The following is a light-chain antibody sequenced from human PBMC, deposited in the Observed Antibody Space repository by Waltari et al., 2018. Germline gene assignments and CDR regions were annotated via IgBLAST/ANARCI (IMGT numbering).Light chain of an antibody. J-gene: IGKJ4*01. Sequence: DIQMTQSPSSLSASVADRVTITCRASQSINNFLNWYQHTPGKAPKLLIYAASNLHSGVPSRFSGSGSGTEFTLTISSLQPEDFATYFCQQSHSIPLTFGGGTKVEI. CDR1: QSINNF. V-gene: IGKV1-39*01. CDR2: AAS. CDR3: QQSHSIPLT.